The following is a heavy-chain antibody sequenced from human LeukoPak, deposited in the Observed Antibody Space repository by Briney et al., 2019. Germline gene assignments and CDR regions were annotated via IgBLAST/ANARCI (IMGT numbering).Heavy chain of an antibody. CDR3: ATLGKWERQMYYFDY. D-gene: IGHD1-26*01. CDR2: IYPGDSDT. Sequence: LGESLKISCKGSGYSFTSYWIGWVRQMPGKGLEWMGIIYPGDSDTRYSPSFQGQVTISADKSISTAYLQWSSLKASDTAMYYCATLGKWERQMYYFDYWGQGTLVTVSS. J-gene: IGHJ4*02. CDR1: GYSFTSYW. V-gene: IGHV5-51*01.